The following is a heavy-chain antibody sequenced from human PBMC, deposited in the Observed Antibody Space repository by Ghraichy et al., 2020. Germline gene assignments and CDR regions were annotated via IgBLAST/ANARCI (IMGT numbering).Heavy chain of an antibody. D-gene: IGHD2-2*01. CDR3: AKEGSSTRPFDY. J-gene: IGHJ4*02. CDR2: ITWDGGTT. V-gene: IGHV3-43*01. Sequence: GESLNISCAASGFSFDDYTMHWVRQGPGKGLERVSLITWDGGTTYYADSVKGRFTISRDNSKNSLYLQMNSLKTEDTALYYCAKEGSSTRPFDYWGQGTLVTVSS. CDR1: GFSFDDYT.